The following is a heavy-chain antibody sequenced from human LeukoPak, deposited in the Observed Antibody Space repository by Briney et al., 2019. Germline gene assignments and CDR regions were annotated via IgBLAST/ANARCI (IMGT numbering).Heavy chain of an antibody. D-gene: IGHD3-22*01. CDR2: INSDGSST. Sequence: GGSLRLSCAVSGFAFSSYWMHWVRQAPGKGLVWVSRINSDGSSTNYADSVKGRFTISRDNAKNTLYLQMNSLRADDTAVYYCARVGSTDSPHAFDIWGQGTMVTVSS. J-gene: IGHJ3*02. CDR3: ARVGSTDSPHAFDI. V-gene: IGHV3-74*01. CDR1: GFAFSSYW.